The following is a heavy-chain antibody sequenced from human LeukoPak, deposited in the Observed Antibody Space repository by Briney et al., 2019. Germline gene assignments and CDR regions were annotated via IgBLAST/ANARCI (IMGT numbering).Heavy chain of an antibody. J-gene: IGHJ6*03. CDR3: ATSPFWSGHPPGYMDV. V-gene: IGHV3-7*03. D-gene: IGHD3-3*01. CDR1: GLILRRYL. Sequence: GGSLTLFCAASGLILRRYLMSYVRHAPGKGLEYVANKKQDGSKIYYVDSVKGRFTISRDNAKNSLYLQMNSLRAEDTALYYCATSPFWSGHPPGYMDVWGKGTTVTVSS. CDR2: KKQDGSKI.